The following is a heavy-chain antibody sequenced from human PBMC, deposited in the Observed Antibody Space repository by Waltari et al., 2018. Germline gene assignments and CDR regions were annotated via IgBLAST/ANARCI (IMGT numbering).Heavy chain of an antibody. Sequence: QVQLVESGGGVVQPARSLRLSCAAAGFTSRRSAMHSVRPAPGKGLEWVAVISYDGSNKYYADSVKGRFTISRDNSKNTLYLQMNSLRAEDTAVYYCARDRRSGSEYYFDYWGQGTLVTVSS. CDR1: GFTSRRSA. V-gene: IGHV3-30-3*01. D-gene: IGHD3-3*01. CDR2: ISYDGSNK. J-gene: IGHJ4*02. CDR3: ARDRRSGSEYYFDY.